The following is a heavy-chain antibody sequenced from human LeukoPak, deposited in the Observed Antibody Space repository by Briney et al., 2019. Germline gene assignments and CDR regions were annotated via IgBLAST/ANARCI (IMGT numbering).Heavy chain of an antibody. CDR2: ISAYNGHT. V-gene: IGHV1-18*01. Sequence: ASVKVSCKASGDNFISYAINWVRQAPGQGLEWMGWISAYNGHTNYAEKFQGRVTMTTDTSTSTAYMELRSLESDDTAVYYCARGVPEAEIQTFSYLSDHWGQGTLVTVSS. CDR1: GDNFISYA. J-gene: IGHJ4*02. CDR3: ARGVPEAEIQTFSYLSDH. D-gene: IGHD3-10*01.